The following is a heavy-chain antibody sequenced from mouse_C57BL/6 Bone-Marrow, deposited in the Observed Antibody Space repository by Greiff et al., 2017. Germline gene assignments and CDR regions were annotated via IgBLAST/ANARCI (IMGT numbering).Heavy chain of an antibody. CDR3: TTFSATVVATDYAMDY. CDR2: IDPENGDT. V-gene: IGHV14-4*01. D-gene: IGHD1-1*01. CDR1: GFNIKDDY. J-gene: IGHJ4*01. Sequence: EVQLQESGAELVRPGASVKLSCTASGFNIKDDYMHWVKQRPEQGLEWIGWIDPENGDTEYASKFQGKATLTADTSSNTAYLQLSSLTSKDTAVYYCTTFSATVVATDYAMDYWGQGTSVTVSA.